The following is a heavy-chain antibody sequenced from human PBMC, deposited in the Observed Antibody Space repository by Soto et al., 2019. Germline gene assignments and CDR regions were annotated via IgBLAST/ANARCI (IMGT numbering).Heavy chain of an antibody. CDR3: AHQVVAVTTTFDY. CDR2: IYYSGST. D-gene: IGHD4-17*01. J-gene: IGHJ4*02. Sequence: SETLSLTCTVSGGSISSSSYYWGWIRQPPGKGLEWIGSIYYSGSTYYNPSLKSRVTISVDTSKNQFSLKLSSVTAADTAVYYCAHQVVAVTTTFDYWGQGTLVTVSS. V-gene: IGHV4-39*01. CDR1: GGSISSSSYY.